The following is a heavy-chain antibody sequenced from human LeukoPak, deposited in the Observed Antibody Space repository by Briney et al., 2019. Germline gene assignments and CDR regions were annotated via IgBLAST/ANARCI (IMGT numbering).Heavy chain of an antibody. CDR2: ISAYNGNT. CDR1: GYTFTSYG. Sequence: ASVKVSCKASGYTFTSYGISWVRQAPGQGLEWMGWISAYNGNTNYAQKLQGRVTMTTDTSTSTAYMELRSLRSDGTAVYYGARVEEDIVVVVAARDFNCFDPWGQGTLVTVSS. V-gene: IGHV1-18*01. CDR3: ARVEEDIVVVVAARDFNCFDP. D-gene: IGHD2-15*01. J-gene: IGHJ5*02.